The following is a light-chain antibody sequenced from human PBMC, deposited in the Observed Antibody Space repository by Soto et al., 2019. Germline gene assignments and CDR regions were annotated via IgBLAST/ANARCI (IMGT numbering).Light chain of an antibody. J-gene: IGKJ5*01. CDR1: HGISSH. CDR2: GAS. CDR3: QQYNNWPPLT. Sequence: VLTQSPATLSVSPGERATLSCRASHGISSHLAWYQQKPGQPPRLLIYGASSRATGVPARFSGSGSGTEFTLTIGSLQSEDFVVYYCQQYNNWPPLTFGQGTRLEIK. V-gene: IGKV3-15*01.